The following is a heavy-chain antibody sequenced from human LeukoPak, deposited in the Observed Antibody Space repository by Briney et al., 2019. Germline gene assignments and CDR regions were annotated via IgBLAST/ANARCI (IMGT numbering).Heavy chain of an antibody. J-gene: IGHJ3*01. D-gene: IGHD2-2*01. CDR3: ARNNGLPEDAFDL. CDR2: LSSGSSVL. CDR1: GFTFKYYS. Sequence: GGSLSLSSAVSGFTFKYYSMNWVRQAPGKGLGLVSFLSSGSSVLNYAASVRGRFVTASDDTKTSLLLRMNRPGADATSVYYVARNNGLPEDAFDLWVQGT. V-gene: IGHV3-21*01.